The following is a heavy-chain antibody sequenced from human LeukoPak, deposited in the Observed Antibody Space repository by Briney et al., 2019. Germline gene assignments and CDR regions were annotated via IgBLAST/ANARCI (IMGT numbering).Heavy chain of an antibody. CDR2: IRSNGENT. Sequence: GGSLRLSCSASGFAFSSFPMHWVRQAPGKGLEYVSVIRSNGENTDYADSVKGRFTISRDNSKNTLYLQMNSLRVEDTAVYYCARGNRPAFDYWGQGTLVTVSS. D-gene: IGHD1-14*01. CDR3: ARGNRPAFDY. J-gene: IGHJ4*02. V-gene: IGHV3-64*04. CDR1: GFAFSSFP.